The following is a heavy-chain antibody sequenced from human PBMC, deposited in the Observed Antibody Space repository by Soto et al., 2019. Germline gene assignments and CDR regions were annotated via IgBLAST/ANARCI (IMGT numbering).Heavy chain of an antibody. Sequence: PSETLSLTCTVSGDSMTNYYWNWLRQPPGKGLEWIGYIYYSGSTNYNPSLKSRVTISVDTSKNQLSLKLSSVTAADTAIYYCARLRPSGTSDYWGQGTLVTVSS. CDR3: ARLRPSGTSDY. V-gene: IGHV4-59*08. CDR2: IYYSGST. D-gene: IGHD1-26*01. CDR1: GDSMTNYY. J-gene: IGHJ4*02.